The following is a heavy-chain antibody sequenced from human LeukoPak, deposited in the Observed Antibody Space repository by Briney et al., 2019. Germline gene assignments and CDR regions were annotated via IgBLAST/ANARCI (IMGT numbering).Heavy chain of an antibody. CDR2: ISGSGGST. CDR1: GFTFSSYA. Sequence: GGSLRLSCAASGFTFSSYAMSWVRQAPGKGLEWVSAISGSGGSTYYADSVKGRFTISRDNSKNTLYLQMNSLRAEDMAVYYCAKRTFEYSSSSGYYYYMDVWGKGTTVTVSS. V-gene: IGHV3-23*01. CDR3: AKRTFEYSSSSGYYYYMDV. J-gene: IGHJ6*03. D-gene: IGHD6-6*01.